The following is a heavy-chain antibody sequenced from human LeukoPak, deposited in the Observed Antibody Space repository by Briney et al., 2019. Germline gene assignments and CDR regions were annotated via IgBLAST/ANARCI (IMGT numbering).Heavy chain of an antibody. CDR3: AKSLGSGSYPPAYYFDY. CDR2: ISYDGSNK. CDR1: GFTFSSYA. D-gene: IGHD3-10*01. J-gene: IGHJ4*02. V-gene: IGHV3-30-3*02. Sequence: GGSLRLSCAASGFTFSSYAMHWVRQAPGKGLEWVAVISYDGSNKYSADSVKGRFTISRDNSKNTLYLQMNSLRAEDTAVYYCAKSLGSGSYPPAYYFDYWGQGTLVTVSS.